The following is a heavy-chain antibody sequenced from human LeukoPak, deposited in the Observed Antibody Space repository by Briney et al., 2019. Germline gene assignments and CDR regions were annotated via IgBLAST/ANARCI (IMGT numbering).Heavy chain of an antibody. CDR3: ARRGYYDSSGYYY. CDR2: ISSSGSTI. Sequence: SGGSLRLSCAASGFTFSDYYMSWIRQAPGKGLEWVSYISSSGSTIYYADSVKGRFTISRDNAKTSLYLQLNSLRAEDTAVYYCARRGYYDSSGYYYWGQGTLVTVSS. V-gene: IGHV3-11*01. J-gene: IGHJ4*02. D-gene: IGHD3-22*01. CDR1: GFTFSDYY.